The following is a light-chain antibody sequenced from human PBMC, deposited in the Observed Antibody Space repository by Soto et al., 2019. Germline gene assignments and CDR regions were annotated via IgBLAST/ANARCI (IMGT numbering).Light chain of an antibody. Sequence: DIVLTQSPDSLAVSLGERATINCKSSQSVLYSSNNKNYLAWYQQKPGQPPKLLIYWASTRESGVPDRFSGSGSGTDFTLTISRLQAEHVAVYYCQQYYSTPLFGQGTKVELQ. CDR2: WAS. V-gene: IGKV4-1*01. J-gene: IGKJ1*01. CDR1: QSVLYSSNNKNY. CDR3: QQYYSTPL.